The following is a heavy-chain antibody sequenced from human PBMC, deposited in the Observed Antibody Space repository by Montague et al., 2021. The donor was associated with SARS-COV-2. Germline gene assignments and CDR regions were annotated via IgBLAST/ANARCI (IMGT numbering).Heavy chain of an antibody. CDR3: ARDRGVQYQLQMPFYFDY. CDR2: INHSGST. CDR1: GGPFSGYY. D-gene: IGHD2-2*01. Sequence: SETLSLTCAVYGGPFSGYYWSWIRQPPGKGLEWIGEINHSGSTNHNPSLKSRVTISVDTSKNQFSLRLSSVTAADTAVYYCARDRGVQYQLQMPFYFDYWGQGTLVTISS. V-gene: IGHV4-34*01. J-gene: IGHJ4*02.